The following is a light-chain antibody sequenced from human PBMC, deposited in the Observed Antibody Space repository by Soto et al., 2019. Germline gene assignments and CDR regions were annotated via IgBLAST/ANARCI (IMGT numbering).Light chain of an antibody. V-gene: IGLV2-23*03. CDR2: EGS. Sequence: QSVLTQPASVSGSPGQSVTLSCTGTSSDVGSYNLVSWYQQHPGKAPKLIIYEGSKRPSGVSNRFSGSKSGNTASLTISGLQDEDEADYYCCSYAGSRSFVVFGGGTKLTVL. J-gene: IGLJ2*01. CDR3: CSYAGSRSFVV. CDR1: SSDVGSYNL.